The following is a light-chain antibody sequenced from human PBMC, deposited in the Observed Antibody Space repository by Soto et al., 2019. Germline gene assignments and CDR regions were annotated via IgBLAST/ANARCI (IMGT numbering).Light chain of an antibody. V-gene: IGLV2-8*01. CDR1: SSDVGRYDY. J-gene: IGLJ1*01. CDR2: DVN. Sequence: QSVLTQPPSASGSPGQSVTISCTGSSSDVGRYDYVSWYQHHPGKAPKLMMFDVNKRPSGVPDRFSGSRSGNTASLTVSGLQAEDEADYYCCSYAGSYIYVFGTGTKVNVL. CDR3: CSYAGSYIYV.